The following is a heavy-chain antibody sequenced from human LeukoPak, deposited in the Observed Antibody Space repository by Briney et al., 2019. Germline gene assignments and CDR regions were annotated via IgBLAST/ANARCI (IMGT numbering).Heavy chain of an antibody. D-gene: IGHD3-10*01. V-gene: IGHV3-23*01. CDR2: VSGSGVNT. Sequence: GGSLRLSCAASGFTFSSYAITWVRQAPGKGLECVSAVSGSGVNTYYADSVKGRFTISRDNSKDTLYLQMNSLRAEDTAVYYCAKGDSRGSGSYYDDYWGQGTLVTVSS. CDR1: GFTFSSYA. J-gene: IGHJ4*02. CDR3: AKGDSRGSGSYYDDY.